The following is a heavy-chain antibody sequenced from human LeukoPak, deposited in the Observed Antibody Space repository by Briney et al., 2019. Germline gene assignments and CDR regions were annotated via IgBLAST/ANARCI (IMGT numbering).Heavy chain of an antibody. D-gene: IGHD5-18*01. CDR1: GDSISSARNY. J-gene: IGHJ4*02. Sequence: SETLSLTCSVSGDSISSARNYWGWIRQSPGKGLEWLASVYSSGSTHSNPSLTSRVSISIDMSKNQFSLKLYSVTASDAAIYYCARHLSGTAMAHYFDFWGQGTLVTVSS. CDR3: ARHLSGTAMAHYFDF. CDR2: VYSSGST. V-gene: IGHV4-39*01.